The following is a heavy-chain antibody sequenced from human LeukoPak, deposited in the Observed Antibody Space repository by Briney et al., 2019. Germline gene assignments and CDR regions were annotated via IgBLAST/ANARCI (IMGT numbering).Heavy chain of an antibody. CDR1: GFTVSTNF. Sequence: PGGSLRLSCAASGFTVSTNFMSWVRQAPGKGLEWFAVLYSGGTTYYADSVRGRFTISRDNSKNTLYLQMNSLRAEDTAVYYCARDGYGYNYMDVWGKGTTVTVSS. D-gene: IGHD4-17*01. J-gene: IGHJ6*03. CDR2: LYSGGTT. V-gene: IGHV3-53*01. CDR3: ARDGYGYNYMDV.